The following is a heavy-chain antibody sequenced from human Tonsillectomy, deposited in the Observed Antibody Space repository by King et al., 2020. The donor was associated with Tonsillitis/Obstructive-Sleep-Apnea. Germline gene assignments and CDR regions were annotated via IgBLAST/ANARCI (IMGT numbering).Heavy chain of an antibody. D-gene: IGHD6-13*01. Sequence: VQLVESGGGVVQPGRSLRLSCAASGFTFSSYGMHWVRQAPGQGLEWVAVISYDGSNKYYADSVKGRFTISRDNSKNTLYLHMNSLRAEDTAVYYCAKGGQQLVLNEYFQHWGQGTLVTVSS. V-gene: IGHV3-30*18. J-gene: IGHJ1*01. CDR3: AKGGQQLVLNEYFQH. CDR1: GFTFSSYG. CDR2: ISYDGSNK.